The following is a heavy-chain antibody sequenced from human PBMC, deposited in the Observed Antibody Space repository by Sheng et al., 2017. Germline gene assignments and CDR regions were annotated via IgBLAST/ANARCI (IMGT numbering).Heavy chain of an antibody. CDR3: ARGPQSGNFWEIFDY. D-gene: IGHD1-26*01. Sequence: EVQLVESGGGLVQPGGSLRLSCAASGFTFSTYEMNWVRQAPGKGLEWVSYISSSGTTIYYGDSVKGRFTISRDNAKNSLYLQMSSLRAEDTAVYYCARGPQSGNFWEIFDYWGQGTLVAVSS. CDR1: GFTFSTYE. V-gene: IGHV3-48*03. J-gene: IGHJ4*02. CDR2: ISSSGTTI.